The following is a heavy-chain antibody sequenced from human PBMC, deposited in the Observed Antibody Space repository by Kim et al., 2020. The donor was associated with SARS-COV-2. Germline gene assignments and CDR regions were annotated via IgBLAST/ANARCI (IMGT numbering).Heavy chain of an antibody. CDR3: ARGPLIVATNNYYYYGMDV. J-gene: IGHJ6*02. V-gene: IGHV4-34*01. D-gene: IGHD5-12*01. Sequence: KSRVTISVNTSKNQFSLKLGSVTAADTAVYYCARGPLIVATNNYYYYGMDVWGQGTTVTVSS.